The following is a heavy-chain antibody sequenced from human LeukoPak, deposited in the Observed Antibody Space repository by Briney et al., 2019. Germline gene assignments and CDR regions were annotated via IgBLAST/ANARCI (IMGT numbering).Heavy chain of an antibody. CDR2: IIPIFGTA. D-gene: IGHD1-26*01. Sequence: SVKVSCKASGGTFSSYAISWVLQAPGQGLEWMGGIIPIFGTANYAQKFQGRVTITTDESTSTAYMELSSLRSEDTAVYYCARVMGSGSYYLFDYWGQGTLVTVSS. V-gene: IGHV1-69*05. CDR1: GGTFSSYA. CDR3: ARVMGSGSYYLFDY. J-gene: IGHJ4*02.